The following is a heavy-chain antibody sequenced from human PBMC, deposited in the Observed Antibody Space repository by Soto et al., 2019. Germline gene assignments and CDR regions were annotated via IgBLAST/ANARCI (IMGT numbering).Heavy chain of an antibody. Sequence: ASVKVSCKASGYTFTGYYMHWVRQAPGQGLEWMGWINPNSGGTNYAQKFQGWVTMTRDTSISTAYMELSRLRSDDTAVYYCASGGILTGYNYYYGMDVWGQGTTVTVSS. CDR3: ASGGILTGYNYYYGMDV. CDR2: INPNSGGT. D-gene: IGHD3-9*01. J-gene: IGHJ6*02. V-gene: IGHV1-2*04. CDR1: GYTFTGYY.